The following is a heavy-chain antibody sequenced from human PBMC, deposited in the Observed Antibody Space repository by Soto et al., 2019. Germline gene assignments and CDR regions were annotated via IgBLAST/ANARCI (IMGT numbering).Heavy chain of an antibody. CDR2: IGVGSGNR. Sequence: SVKVSCKASGFTFTSSAVQWVRQARGQRLEWIGWIGVGSGNRHYAQKFQERVTITRDMSTNTAYMELSSLRSEDTAVYYCAALGVNFDHRGQGTLVTVSS. CDR3: AALGVNFDH. V-gene: IGHV1-58*01. D-gene: IGHD2-8*01. CDR1: GFTFTSSA. J-gene: IGHJ4*02.